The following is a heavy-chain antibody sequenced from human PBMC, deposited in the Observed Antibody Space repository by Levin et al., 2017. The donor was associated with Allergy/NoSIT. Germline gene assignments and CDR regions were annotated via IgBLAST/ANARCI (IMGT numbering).Heavy chain of an antibody. CDR2: IKQDGSEK. CDR1: GFTFSSYW. J-gene: IGHJ4*02. Sequence: LSLTCAASGFTFSSYWMSWVRQAPGKGLEWVANIKQDGSEKYYVDSVKGRFTISRDNAKNSLYLQMNSLRAEDTAVYYCARVGILEWFPYFDYWGQGTLVTVSS. D-gene: IGHD3-3*01. V-gene: IGHV3-7*01. CDR3: ARVGILEWFPYFDY.